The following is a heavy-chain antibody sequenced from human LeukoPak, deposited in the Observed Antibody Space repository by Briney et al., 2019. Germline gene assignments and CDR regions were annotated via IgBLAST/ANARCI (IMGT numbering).Heavy chain of an antibody. CDR1: GYTFTGYY. CDR3: ARDLYDILTGYYSEYDY. V-gene: IGHV1-2*02. Sequence: ASVKVSCKASGYTFTGYYMHWVRQAPGQGLEWMGWINPNSGGTNYQGRVTMSRDTSISTAYMELSRLRYDDTAVYYCARDLYDILTGYYSEYDYWGQGTLVTVSS. CDR2: INPNSGGT. D-gene: IGHD3-9*01. J-gene: IGHJ4*02.